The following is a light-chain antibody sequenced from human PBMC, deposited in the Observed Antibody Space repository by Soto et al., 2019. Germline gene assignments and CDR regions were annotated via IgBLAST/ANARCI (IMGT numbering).Light chain of an antibody. Sequence: DIQMTQSPSTLSASVGARVTITCRASQSFSTWLAWYQQKPGKAPKLLLYDASNLESGVPSRFSGSGSGTEFTLAISSLQTDDFATYYGQQYYNYPLTFGVGTTVEIK. V-gene: IGKV1-5*01. J-gene: IGKJ4*01. CDR1: QSFSTW. CDR3: QQYYNYPLT. CDR2: DAS.